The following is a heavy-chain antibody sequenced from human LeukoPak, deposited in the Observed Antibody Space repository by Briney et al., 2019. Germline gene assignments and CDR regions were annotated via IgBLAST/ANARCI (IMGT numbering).Heavy chain of an antibody. D-gene: IGHD1-20*01. CDR2: INTNTGRS. V-gene: IGHV7-4-1*02. Sequence: ASVKVSCKASGYTFNIYAMNWVRQAPGQGLEWMGWINTNTGRSEYAQAFRGRFVLSVDTSINTAYLQINSLKTEDTAVYFCARDEYNWVSSGPGNHWGQGTLVSVSS. J-gene: IGHJ4*02. CDR1: GYTFNIYA. CDR3: ARDEYNWVSSGPGNH.